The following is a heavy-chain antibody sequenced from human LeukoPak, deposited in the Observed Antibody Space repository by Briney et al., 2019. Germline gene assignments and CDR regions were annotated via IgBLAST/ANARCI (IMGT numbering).Heavy chain of an antibody. CDR3: ARQFDY. CDR1: GFTFSSYI. Sequence: GGSLRLSCAASGFTFSSYIMNWVRQAPGKGLEWVSSINSISSHISYADSVKGRFTISRDNAKNSLYLQMNSLRAEDTAVYYCARQFDYWGQGTLVTVSS. J-gene: IGHJ4*02. CDR2: INSISSHI. V-gene: IGHV3-21*01.